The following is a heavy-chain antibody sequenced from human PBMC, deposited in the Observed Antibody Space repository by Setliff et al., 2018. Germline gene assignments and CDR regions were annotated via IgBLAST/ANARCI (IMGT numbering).Heavy chain of an antibody. CDR1: GFTFSNAW. J-gene: IGHJ4*02. CDR2: IKSKTDGGTT. D-gene: IGHD4-17*01. Sequence: GGSLRLSCAASGFTFSNAWMSWVRQAPGKGLEWVGRIKSKTDGGTTDYAAPVKGRFTISRDNANNSLYLQMNSLSAEDTAVYYCARSRLRGGLYFDYWGQGTLVTVSS. V-gene: IGHV3-15*01. CDR3: ARSRLRGGLYFDY.